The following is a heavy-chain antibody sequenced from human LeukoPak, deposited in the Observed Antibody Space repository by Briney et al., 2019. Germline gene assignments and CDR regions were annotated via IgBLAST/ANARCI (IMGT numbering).Heavy chain of an antibody. D-gene: IGHD6-13*01. Sequence: GGSLRLSCAASGFTFSSYAMHWVRQAPGKGLEYVSAISSNGGSTYYANSVKGRFTISRDNSKDTLYLQMGSLRAEDMAVHYCARGSWRNYYFDYWGQGTLVTVSS. V-gene: IGHV3-64*01. CDR1: GFTFSSYA. J-gene: IGHJ4*02. CDR2: ISSNGGST. CDR3: ARGSWRNYYFDY.